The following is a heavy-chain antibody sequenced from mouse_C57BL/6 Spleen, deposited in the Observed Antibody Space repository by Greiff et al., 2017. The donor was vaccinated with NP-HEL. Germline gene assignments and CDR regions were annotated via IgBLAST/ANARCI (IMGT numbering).Heavy chain of an antibody. J-gene: IGHJ2*01. CDR1: GYTFTSYW. Sequence: QVQLQQPGAELVRPGTSVKLSCKASGYTFTSYWMHWVKQRPGQGLEWIGVIDPSDSYTNYNQKFKGKATLTVDTSSSTAYMQLSSLTSEDSAVYYCADYSLDYWGQGTTLTVSS. CDR3: ADYSLDY. CDR2: IDPSDSYT. D-gene: IGHD1-1*01. V-gene: IGHV1-59*01.